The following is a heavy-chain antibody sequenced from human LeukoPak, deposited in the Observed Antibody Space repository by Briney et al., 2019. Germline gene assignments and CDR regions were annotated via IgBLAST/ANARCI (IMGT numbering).Heavy chain of an antibody. Sequence: GGSLRLSCTASGFTFGDYYMTWIRQAPGKGLEWISYIGTSGNDLYYADSVKGRFTTSGDDAKNSLYLEMRSLRDEDTAVYYCARVYRLLDFWGQGTLVTVSS. CDR3: ARVYRLLDF. V-gene: IGHV3-11*01. CDR2: IGTSGNDL. CDR1: GFTFGDYY. J-gene: IGHJ4*02. D-gene: IGHD2-2*01.